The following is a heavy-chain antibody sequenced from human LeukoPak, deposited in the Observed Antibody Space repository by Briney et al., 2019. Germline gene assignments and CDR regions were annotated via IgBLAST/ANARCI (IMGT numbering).Heavy chain of an antibody. J-gene: IGHJ4*02. D-gene: IGHD6-13*01. CDR2: ISDNGGST. CDR3: AKPPPDSSSWLFDY. V-gene: IGHV3-23*01. Sequence: GGSLRLSCAASGFTFSTYAMSWVRQAPGKGPEWVSTISDNGGSTYYADSVKGRFTISRDNSKNTLYLQMNSLRVDDTAVYYCAKPPPDSSSWLFDYWGQGTLVTVSS. CDR1: GFTFSTYA.